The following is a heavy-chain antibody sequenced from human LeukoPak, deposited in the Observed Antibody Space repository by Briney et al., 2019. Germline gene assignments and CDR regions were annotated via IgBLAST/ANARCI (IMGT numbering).Heavy chain of an antibody. Sequence: SETLSLTSAVYGGSFSGYYWSWIRQPPGQGLEWMGEINHSGSTNYNPTLKTRGTISVHTPKNQFSVKLSSVTAADTAVYYCARGRGRSKAIEYWGQGTLVTVSS. CDR3: ARGRGRSKAIEY. V-gene: IGHV4-34*01. J-gene: IGHJ4*02. CDR1: GGSFSGYY. CDR2: INHSGST. D-gene: IGHD2-2*02.